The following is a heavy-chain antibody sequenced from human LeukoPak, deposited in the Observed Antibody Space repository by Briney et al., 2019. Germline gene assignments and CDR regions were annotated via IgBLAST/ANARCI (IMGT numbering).Heavy chain of an antibody. CDR1: GFTFSSYG. J-gene: IGHJ4*02. CDR2: ISYDGSNK. Sequence: QPGGSLRLSCAASGFTFSSYGMHWVRQAPGKGLEWVAVISYDGSNKYYADSVKGRFTISRDNSKNTLYLQMNSLRAEDTAVYYCARAAGYSSSWYQAPDSYFDYWGQGTLVTVSS. D-gene: IGHD6-13*01. V-gene: IGHV3-30*03. CDR3: ARAAGYSSSWYQAPDSYFDY.